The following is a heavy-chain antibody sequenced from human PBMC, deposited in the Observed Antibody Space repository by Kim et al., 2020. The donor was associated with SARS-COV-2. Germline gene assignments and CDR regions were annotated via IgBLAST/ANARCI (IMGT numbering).Heavy chain of an antibody. D-gene: IGHD3-3*01. CDR2: IYYSGST. Sequence: SETLSLTCTVSGGSISSYHWSWIRQPPGKGLEWIGYIYYSGSTNYNPSLKSRVTISVDTSKNQFSLKLSSVTAADTAVYYCARGRDYDFWSGSLGGYYFDYWGQGTLVTVSS. CDR1: GGSISSYH. CDR3: ARGRDYDFWSGSLGGYYFDY. V-gene: IGHV4-59*01. J-gene: IGHJ4*02.